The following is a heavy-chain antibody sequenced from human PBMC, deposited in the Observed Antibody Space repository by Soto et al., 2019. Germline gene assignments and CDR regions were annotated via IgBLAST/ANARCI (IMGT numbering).Heavy chain of an antibody. CDR2: VYSGGST. CDR1: WFTVSSNY. Sequence: GGSLRLSCAASWFTVSSNYMSWVRQAPGRGLEWVSFVYSGGSTYYADSVEGRFTISRDNSKNTVYFQMNTLRAEDTAVYYCVGSSSSYYFGYWGQGTLVTVSS. CDR3: VGSSSSYYFGY. V-gene: IGHV3-53*01. D-gene: IGHD6-25*01. J-gene: IGHJ4*02.